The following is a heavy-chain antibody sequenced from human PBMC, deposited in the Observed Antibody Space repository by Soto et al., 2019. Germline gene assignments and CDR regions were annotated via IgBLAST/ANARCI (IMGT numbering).Heavy chain of an antibody. CDR2: TYYRSKWYN. J-gene: IGHJ6*02. D-gene: IGHD3-16*01. V-gene: IGHV6-1*01. Sequence: SQTLSLTCVISGDSVSSNSVAWNWIRRSPSRGLEWLGGTYYRSKWYNDYAVSVKSRITINPDTSKNQFSLQLNSVTPEDTAVYYCARDQQKGGCGMDVWGQGTTVTVSS. CDR3: ARDQQKGGCGMDV. CDR1: GDSVSSNSVA.